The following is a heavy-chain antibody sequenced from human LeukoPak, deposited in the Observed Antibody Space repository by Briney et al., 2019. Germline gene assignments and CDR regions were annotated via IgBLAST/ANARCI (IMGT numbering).Heavy chain of an antibody. V-gene: IGHV1-46*01. Sequence: GASVKVSCKASGYTFTSYYMHWVRQAPGQGLEWMGMINPSGGSTSYAQKFQGRVTMTRDTSTSTVYMELGSLRSEDTAIYYCARFQASEFRGFDHWGQGTLITVSS. J-gene: IGHJ4*02. CDR3: ARFQASEFRGFDH. CDR2: INPSGGST. CDR1: GYTFTSYY. D-gene: IGHD3-10*01.